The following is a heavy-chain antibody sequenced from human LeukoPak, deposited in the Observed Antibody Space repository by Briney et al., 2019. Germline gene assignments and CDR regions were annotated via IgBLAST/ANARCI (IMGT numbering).Heavy chain of an antibody. D-gene: IGHD1-14*01. CDR2: IIPIFGTA. J-gene: IGHJ4*02. CDR1: GGSFSSEA. CDR3: ARDLYRAGIKTGYYFDY. V-gene: IGHV1-69*05. Sequence: SVKVSCKAFGGSFSSEAISWVRQAPGQGLEWMGGIIPIFGTANYAQKFQGRVTITTDESTSTAYMELSSLRSEDTAVYYCARDLYRAGIKTGYYFDYWGQGTLVTVSS.